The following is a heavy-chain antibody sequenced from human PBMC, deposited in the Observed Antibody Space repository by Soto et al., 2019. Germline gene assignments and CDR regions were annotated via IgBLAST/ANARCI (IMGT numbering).Heavy chain of an antibody. D-gene: IGHD2-15*01. CDR2: IKPTGGST. V-gene: IGHV3-23*01. CDR3: VNNPLATTGGIEYLQH. CDR1: GFMFSNYA. J-gene: IGHJ1*01. Sequence: EVQLLESGGGLVQPGGSLRLSCEASGFMFSNYALSWVRQAPGMGLEWVSSIKPTGGSTYYADSVKGRFTISRDNSKNTLYLHMDGLRADDTAIYFCVNNPLATTGGIEYLQHWGRGTLVTVSS.